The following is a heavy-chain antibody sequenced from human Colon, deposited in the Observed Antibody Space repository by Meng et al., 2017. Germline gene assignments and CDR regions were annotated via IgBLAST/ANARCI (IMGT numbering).Heavy chain of an antibody. D-gene: IGHD1-26*01. V-gene: IGHV4-30-4*01. CDR1: GGSISSGNYY. J-gene: IGHJ4*02. Sequence: QVQLQESGPGLVESSLTLSLTCTVSGGSISSGNYYWSWIRQPPGKGLEWIGYIHHSGSAYYNPSLKSRVTISLDTSKNQVSLNLTSVTAADTAMHYCARERLGASSFDYWGQGTLVTVSS. CDR2: IHHSGSA. CDR3: ARERLGASSFDY.